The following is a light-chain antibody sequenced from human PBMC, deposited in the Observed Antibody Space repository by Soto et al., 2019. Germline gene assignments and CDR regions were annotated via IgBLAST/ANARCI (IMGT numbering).Light chain of an antibody. J-gene: IGKJ1*01. V-gene: IGKV3-20*01. CDR2: GTS. Sequence: EIVLTQSPGTLSLSPGERVTLSCRASQSVTSNYLAWYQQKPGQAPRLLIYGTSSRATRIPDRFSGSGSGTDFTLTISRLEPEDFAVYYCQQYGTSPRTFGQGTKVEIK. CDR3: QQYGTSPRT. CDR1: QSVTSNY.